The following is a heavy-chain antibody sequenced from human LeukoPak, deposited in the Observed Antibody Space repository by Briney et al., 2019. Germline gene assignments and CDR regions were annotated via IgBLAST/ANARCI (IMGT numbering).Heavy chain of an antibody. Sequence: ASVKLSLTSSGYTFTVHHIHWVRQPPGQGLEWMGRVDPKSGGTIYAQNFQGRVAMTSDTSTSTASMEVSSLKSDDTAVYYCATETGYFSSWG. V-gene: IGHV1-2*02. CDR2: VDPKSGGT. CDR1: GYTFTVHH. J-gene: IGHJ5*01. D-gene: IGHD3-3*01. CDR3: ATETGYFSS.